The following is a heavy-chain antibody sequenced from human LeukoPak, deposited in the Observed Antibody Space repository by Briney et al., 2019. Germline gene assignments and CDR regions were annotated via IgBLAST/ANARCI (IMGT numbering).Heavy chain of an antibody. J-gene: IGHJ6*02. V-gene: IGHV3-64*01. Sequence: GGSLRLSCAASGFTFSSYAMHWVRQAPGKGLEYVSAISSNGGSTYYANSVKGRFTISRDNSKNTLYLQMGSLRAEDMAVYYCARDNWFGESYYYYYGMDVWGQGTTVTVSS. CDR2: ISSNGGST. CDR1: GFTFSSYA. D-gene: IGHD3-10*01. CDR3: ARDNWFGESYYYYYGMDV.